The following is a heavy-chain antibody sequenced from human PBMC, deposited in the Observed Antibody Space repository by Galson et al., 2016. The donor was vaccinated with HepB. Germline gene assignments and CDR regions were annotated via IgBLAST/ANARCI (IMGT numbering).Heavy chain of an antibody. CDR1: GFNFNNFA. CDR3: VKGEYGQRFLEWLAPFDY. Sequence: SLRLSCAASGFNFNNFAMSWVRQGPGRGLEWVAVIWYDGSNKYYADSVKGRFTISRDNSKSTLYLQMNSLRVEDTAVYYCVKGEYGQRFLEWLAPFDYWGQGALVTVSS. D-gene: IGHD3-3*01. CDR2: IWYDGSNK. J-gene: IGHJ4*02. V-gene: IGHV3-33*06.